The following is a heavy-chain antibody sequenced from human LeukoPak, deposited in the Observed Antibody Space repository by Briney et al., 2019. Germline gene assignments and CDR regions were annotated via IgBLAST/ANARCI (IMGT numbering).Heavy chain of an antibody. D-gene: IGHD6-6*01. V-gene: IGHV3-23*01. Sequence: GGSLRLSCAASGFTFSSYSMTWVRQAPGKGLEWVSEISGSGDSTYYADSVKGRFTISRDNSKNTLYLQMNSLRADDTAVYYCAKHVGSARHFDYWGQGTLVTVSS. CDR2: ISGSGDST. J-gene: IGHJ4*02. CDR3: AKHVGSARHFDY. CDR1: GFTFSSYS.